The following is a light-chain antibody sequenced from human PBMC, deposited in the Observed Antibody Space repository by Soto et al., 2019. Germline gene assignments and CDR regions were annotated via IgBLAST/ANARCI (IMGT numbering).Light chain of an antibody. Sequence: QTVVTQEPSFSVSPGRTVTLTCGLSSGSVSTSYYPSWYQQTPGQAPRTLFYSTNTRSSGVPDRFSGSILGNKAALTITGAQADDESDYYCVLYVGRGHWVLGGGTKLTVL. CDR1: SGSVSTSYY. V-gene: IGLV8-61*01. J-gene: IGLJ3*02. CDR3: VLYVGRGHWV. CDR2: STN.